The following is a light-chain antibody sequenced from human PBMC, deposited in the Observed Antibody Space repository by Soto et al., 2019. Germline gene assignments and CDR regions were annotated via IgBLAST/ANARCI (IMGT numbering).Light chain of an antibody. Sequence: DIQMTQSPSSLSASVGDRVTITCQARQDISNYLNWYQQKPGKAPKLLIYDASNLETGVPSRFSGSGSGTDFTFTISSLQPEDIATYYCQQYDNLLCTFGPGTKGDIK. CDR3: QQYDNLLCT. CDR1: QDISNY. CDR2: DAS. J-gene: IGKJ3*01. V-gene: IGKV1-33*01.